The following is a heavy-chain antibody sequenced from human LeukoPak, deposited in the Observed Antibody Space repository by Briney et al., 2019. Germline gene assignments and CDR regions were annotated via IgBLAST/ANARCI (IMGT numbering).Heavy chain of an antibody. V-gene: IGHV3-15*07. CDR2: IRSNSDGGTI. J-gene: IGHJ5*02. CDR3: ATDSYDYT. Sequence: PGGSLRLSCATSGFSFSNAWMNWVRQAPGKGLEWVGRIRSNSDGGTIDYAASVKDRFTLSRDDSKNTLYLQLNSLQTADTAVYYFATDSYDYTWGQGTLVTVSS. D-gene: IGHD4-11*01. CDR1: GFSFSNAW.